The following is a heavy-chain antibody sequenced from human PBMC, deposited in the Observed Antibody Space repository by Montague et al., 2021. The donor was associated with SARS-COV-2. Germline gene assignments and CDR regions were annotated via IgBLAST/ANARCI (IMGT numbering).Heavy chain of an antibody. Sequence: SLRLSCAASGFTFSTFWMTWVRQVPGKGLEWVANIKQDGSEKYYADSVKGRFTISRDNAKNSLYLQLDSLRAEDTAVYYCARGHDSSGYQYWGQGTLVTVSS. CDR2: IKQDGSEK. V-gene: IGHV3-7*05. D-gene: IGHD3-22*01. J-gene: IGHJ4*02. CDR1: GFTFSTFW. CDR3: ARGHDSSGYQY.